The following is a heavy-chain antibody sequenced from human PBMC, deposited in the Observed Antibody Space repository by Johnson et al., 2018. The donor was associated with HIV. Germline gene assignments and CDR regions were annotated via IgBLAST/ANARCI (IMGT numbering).Heavy chain of an antibody. CDR3: AKGHSSSWYVAFDI. J-gene: IGHJ3*02. V-gene: IGHV3-NL1*01. Sequence: VQVVESGGGVVQPGGSLRLSCAASGFTFSSYGMHWVRQAPGKGLEWVSFISGSDDDTYYADPVKGRLTISRDISKNTLYLQMNSLRAEDTAVYYCAKGHSSSWYVAFDIWGQGTMVTVSS. CDR2: ISGSDDDT. D-gene: IGHD6-13*01. CDR1: GFTFSSYG.